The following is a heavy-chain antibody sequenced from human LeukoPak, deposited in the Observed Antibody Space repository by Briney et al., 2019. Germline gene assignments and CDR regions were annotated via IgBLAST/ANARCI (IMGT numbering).Heavy chain of an antibody. V-gene: IGHV3-7*01. CDR1: GFTFSDYW. Sequence: GGSLRLSCAASGFTFSDYWMSWVRQAPGKGLEWVANIKQDGSEKYYVDSVKGRFTISRDNAKNTLYLQMNSLRAEDTAVYYCARDHITMVRGVMGYWGQGTLVTVSS. D-gene: IGHD3-10*01. CDR2: IKQDGSEK. CDR3: ARDHITMVRGVMGY. J-gene: IGHJ4*02.